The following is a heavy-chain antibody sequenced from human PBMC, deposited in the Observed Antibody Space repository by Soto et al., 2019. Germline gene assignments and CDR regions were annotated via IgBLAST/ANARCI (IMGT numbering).Heavy chain of an antibody. J-gene: IGHJ4*02. Sequence: EVQLLESGGGLVQPGGSLRLSCAASGFTFNNYAMTWVRQAPGKGLEWVSAISGGGDTTSYADSVKGRFTVSRDGSKNTLHLQMRSPRAEDTALYYCAKGRVGSRSLTPRVDFWGQGTLATVSS. CDR2: ISGGGDTT. CDR3: AKGRVGSRSLTPRVDF. V-gene: IGHV3-23*01. D-gene: IGHD3-10*01. CDR1: GFTFNNYA.